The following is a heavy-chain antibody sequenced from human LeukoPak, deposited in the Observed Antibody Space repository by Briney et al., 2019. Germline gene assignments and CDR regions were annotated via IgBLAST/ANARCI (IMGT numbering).Heavy chain of an antibody. V-gene: IGHV3-48*03. CDR1: GFTFSIYE. Sequence: GGSLRLSCAASGFTFSIYEMNWVRQAPGKGLEWVSYISSSGSTIYYADSVKGRFTISRDNAKNSLYLQMNSLRGEDTAIYYCARDGDSYGYGIDYWGQGTLVTVSP. D-gene: IGHD5-18*01. J-gene: IGHJ4*02. CDR2: ISSSGSTI. CDR3: ARDGDSYGYGIDY.